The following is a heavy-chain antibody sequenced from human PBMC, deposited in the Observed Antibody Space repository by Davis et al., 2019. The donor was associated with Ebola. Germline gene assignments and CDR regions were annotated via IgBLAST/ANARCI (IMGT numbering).Heavy chain of an antibody. D-gene: IGHD3-10*01. CDR1: GYTFTRYG. V-gene: IGHV1-18*04. CDR3: ARDRVRTSMVRGVPTFDY. Sequence: ASVKVSCKASGYTFTRYGISWVRQAPGQGLEWIGWNSAYNDKTDYSQKFQGRVTMTTDTSTNTAYMELRGLTSDDTAVYYCARDRVRTSMVRGVPTFDYWGQGTLVTVSS. J-gene: IGHJ4*02. CDR2: NSAYNDKT.